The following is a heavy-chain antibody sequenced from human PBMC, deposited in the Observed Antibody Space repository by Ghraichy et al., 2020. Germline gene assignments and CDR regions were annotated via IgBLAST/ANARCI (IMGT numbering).Heavy chain of an antibody. CDR3: ARSGPPYCSGGSCYSY. CDR2: IYYSGST. CDR1: GGSISSGGYY. D-gene: IGHD2-15*01. Sequence: SETLSLTCTVSGGSISSGGYYWSWIRQHPGKGLEWIGYIYYSGSTYYNPSLKSRVTISVDTSKNQFSLKLSSVTAADTAVYYCARSGPPYCSGGSCYSYWGQGTLVTVSS. J-gene: IGHJ4*02. V-gene: IGHV4-31*03.